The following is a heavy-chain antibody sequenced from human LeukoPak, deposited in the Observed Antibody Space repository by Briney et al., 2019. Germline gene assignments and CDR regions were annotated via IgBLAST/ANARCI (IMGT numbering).Heavy chain of an antibody. CDR3: ARGQKETIFGLVILLGYYMDV. CDR1: GYTFTDYD. J-gene: IGHJ6*03. CDR2: MNPNSGNT. Sequence: ASVKVSCKASGYTFTDYDINWVRRATGQGLEWMGWMNPNSGNTGYAQKFQDRVTMTRNSSISTAYMELSSLSSEDTAVYYCARGQKETIFGLVILLGYYMDVWGKGTTVTVSS. V-gene: IGHV1-8*01. D-gene: IGHD3-3*01.